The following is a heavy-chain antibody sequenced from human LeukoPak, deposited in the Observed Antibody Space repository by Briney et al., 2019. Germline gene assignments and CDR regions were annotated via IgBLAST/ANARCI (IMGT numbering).Heavy chain of an antibody. V-gene: IGHV3-23*01. J-gene: IGHJ4*02. CDR3: AKDRNSFGSGGSDY. CDR1: GFTFSNYA. Sequence: GGSLRLSCAASGFTFSNYAMSWVRQAPGKGLEWVSTITVSRGDTNYAASVRGRFTISRDNSKNTLFLQMNSLRADDTAVYYCAKDRNSFGSGGSDYWGQGTLVTVSS. D-gene: IGHD3-10*01. CDR2: ITVSRGDT.